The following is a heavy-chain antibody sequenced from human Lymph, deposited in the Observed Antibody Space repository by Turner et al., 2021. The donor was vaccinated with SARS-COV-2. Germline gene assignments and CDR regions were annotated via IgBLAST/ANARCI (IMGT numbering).Heavy chain of an antibody. V-gene: IGHV3-30*04. Sequence: QVQLVESGGGVVQPGRSLRLSCAASGFTFSSYAMHWVRQATGKGLEWVAFISYDESDKDYADSVKGRFTFSRDNSKNTLYLRMNSLRAEDTAVYNCARDRDSSGWVDYWGQGTLVTVSS. D-gene: IGHD3-22*01. J-gene: IGHJ4*02. CDR1: GFTFSSYA. CDR2: ISYDESDK. CDR3: ARDRDSSGWVDY.